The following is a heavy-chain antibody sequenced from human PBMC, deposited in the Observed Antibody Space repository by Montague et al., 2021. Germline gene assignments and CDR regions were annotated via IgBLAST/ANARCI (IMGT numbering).Heavy chain of an antibody. D-gene: IGHD3-10*01. CDR1: GFTFSSYW. CDR2: IKTDGSST. Sequence: SLRLSCAASGFTFSSYWMHWVRQAPGKGLVWVSTIKTDGSSTNYADSVKGRFTISRDNAKNTLYLQTNSLRVEDTAVYYCARSYDSWGQGALVTVSS. V-gene: IGHV3-74*01. J-gene: IGHJ4*02. CDR3: ARSYDS.